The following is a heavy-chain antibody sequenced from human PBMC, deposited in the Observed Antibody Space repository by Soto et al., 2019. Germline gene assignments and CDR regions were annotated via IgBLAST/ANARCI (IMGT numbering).Heavy chain of an antibody. CDR2: IYYIGNT. V-gene: IGHV4-59*01. CDR1: GGSINSYY. D-gene: IGHD3-16*01. Sequence: QVQLQESGPGLVKPSETLSLTCTVSGGSINSYYWSWIRQPPGKGLEWIGYIYYIGNTNYNPSLKSRLTISVDTPKNKFSLKLSSVTAADTAVYYCARMNYGTPSYFDYWGQGTLVTVSS. CDR3: ARMNYGTPSYFDY. J-gene: IGHJ4*02.